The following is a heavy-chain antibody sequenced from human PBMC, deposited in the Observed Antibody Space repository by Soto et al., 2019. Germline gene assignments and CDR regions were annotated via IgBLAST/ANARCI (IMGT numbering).Heavy chain of an antibody. CDR3: AKVLSKNYYYPFDF. D-gene: IGHD3-10*01. CDR2: ISGGSSVT. Sequence: WGSLRLSCTASGFTFSDYAMAWVRQAPGKGLEWVSTISGGSSVTYYGDSVKGRFTISRDNAKKTLFLQLNRLSAEDTATYYCAKVLSKNYYYPFDFWGPGTQVTVSS. CDR1: GFTFSDYA. V-gene: IGHV3-23*01. J-gene: IGHJ4*02.